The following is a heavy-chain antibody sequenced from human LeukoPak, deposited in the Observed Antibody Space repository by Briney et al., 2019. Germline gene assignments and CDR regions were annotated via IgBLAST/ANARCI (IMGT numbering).Heavy chain of an antibody. CDR1: GFTVGSNY. V-gene: IGHV3-66*01. Sequence: GGSLRLSCAASGFTVGSNYMSWVRQAPGKGLEWVSVIYSGGSTYYADSVKGRFTISRDNSKNTLYLQMNSLRAEDTAVYYCARDQPTRGAFDIWGQGTMVTVSS. CDR3: ARDQPTRGAFDI. CDR2: IYSGGST. J-gene: IGHJ3*02.